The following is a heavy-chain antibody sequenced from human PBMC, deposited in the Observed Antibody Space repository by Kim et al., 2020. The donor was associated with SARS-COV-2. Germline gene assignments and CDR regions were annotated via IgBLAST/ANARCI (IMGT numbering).Heavy chain of an antibody. D-gene: IGHD2-15*01. Sequence: GGSLRLSCAASGFTFSSYAMSWVRQAPGKGLEWVSAISGSGGSTYYADSVKGRFTISRDNSKNTLYLQMNSLRAEDTAVYYCAKDVAKAARFFQLYNWFDPWRQGTLVTVSS. CDR1: GFTFSSYA. CDR2: ISGSGGST. J-gene: IGHJ5*02. V-gene: IGHV3-23*01. CDR3: AKDVAKAARFFQLYNWFDP.